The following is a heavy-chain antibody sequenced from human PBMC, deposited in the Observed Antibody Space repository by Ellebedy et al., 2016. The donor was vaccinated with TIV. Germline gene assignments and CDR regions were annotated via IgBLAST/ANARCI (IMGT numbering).Heavy chain of an antibody. J-gene: IGHJ6*02. D-gene: IGHD3-10*01. CDR2: MNPNSGNT. Sequence: ASVKVSXXASGYTFTSYDINWVRQATGQGLEWMGWMNPNSGNTGYAQKFQGRVTMTRNTSISTAYMELSSLRSEDTAVYYCARVGYYYYYYGMDVWGQGTTVTVSS. CDR3: ARVGYYYYYYGMDV. CDR1: GYTFTSYD. V-gene: IGHV1-8*01.